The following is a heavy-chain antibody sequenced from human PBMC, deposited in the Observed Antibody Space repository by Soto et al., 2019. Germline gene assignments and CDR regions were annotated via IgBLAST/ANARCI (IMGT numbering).Heavy chain of an antibody. Sequence: GGSLRLSCAASGFTFSSYAMSWVRQAPGKGLEWVSAISGSGGSTYYADSVKGRFTISRDNSKNTLYLQMNSLRAEDTAVYYCAKQEQQLGKYYCYYMDVWGKGTTVTVSS. CDR3: AKQEQQLGKYYCYYMDV. D-gene: IGHD6-13*01. J-gene: IGHJ6*03. CDR2: ISGSGGST. CDR1: GFTFSSYA. V-gene: IGHV3-23*01.